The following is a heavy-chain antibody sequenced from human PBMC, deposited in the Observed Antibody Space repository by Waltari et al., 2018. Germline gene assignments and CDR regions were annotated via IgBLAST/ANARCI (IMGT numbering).Heavy chain of an antibody. J-gene: IGHJ6*04. V-gene: IGHV4-34*01. CDR3: AREDRENVAVADV. D-gene: IGHD6-19*01. CDR2: INHSGRT. CDR1: GGSFSGYY. Sequence: QVQLQQWGAGLLKPSETLSLTCAVYGGSFSGYYWSWIRQPPGKGLEWIGEINHSGRTNYNPSLKSRVTIAVDTSKNQFSRKLSSLRSEDTAGDYCAREDRENVAVADVWGKGTTVTVSS.